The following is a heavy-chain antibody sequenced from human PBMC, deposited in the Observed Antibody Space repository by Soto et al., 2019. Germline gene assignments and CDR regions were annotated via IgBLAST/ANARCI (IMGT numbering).Heavy chain of an antibody. Sequence: QVQLVQSGAEVKKPGSSVKVSCKASGGTFSSYAISWVRQAPGQGLEWMGGIIPIFGTANYAQKFQGRVTITXXEXTXKAYMELSSLRSEDTAVYYCASRPFWSDHYYYGMDVWGQGTTVTVSS. CDR2: IIPIFGTA. CDR1: GGTFSSYA. CDR3: ASRPFWSDHYYYGMDV. J-gene: IGHJ6*02. V-gene: IGHV1-69*05. D-gene: IGHD3-3*01.